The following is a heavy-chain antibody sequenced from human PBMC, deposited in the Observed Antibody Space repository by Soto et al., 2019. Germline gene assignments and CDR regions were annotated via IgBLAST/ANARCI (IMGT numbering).Heavy chain of an antibody. V-gene: IGHV2-5*02. D-gene: IGHD3-10*01. Sequence: QITLKESGPTLVKPTQTLTLTCTFSGFSLSTSGVGVGWIRQPPGKALEWLALIYWDDDKRYSPSLKSRLTIPKDTSKNQVVLTMTNMDPVDTATYYCALKYYYGSGTVGSYFDYWGQGTLVTVSS. CDR1: GFSLSTSGVG. J-gene: IGHJ4*02. CDR3: ALKYYYGSGTVGSYFDY. CDR2: IYWDDDK.